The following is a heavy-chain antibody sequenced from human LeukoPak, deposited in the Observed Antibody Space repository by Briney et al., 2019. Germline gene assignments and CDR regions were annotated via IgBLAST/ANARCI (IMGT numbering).Heavy chain of an antibody. CDR3: ARHADGGNENRAFDI. V-gene: IGHV4-39*01. D-gene: IGHD1-26*01. CDR1: GGSIGKSSYY. Sequence: PSETLSLTCTVPGGSIGKSSYYWGWIRQPPGKGLEWIGSIFYGRSTYYNPSLESRVTISIDTSKNQFSLRLSSVTAADTAVYYCARHADGGNENRAFDIWGQGTMVTVSS. CDR2: IFYGRST. J-gene: IGHJ3*02.